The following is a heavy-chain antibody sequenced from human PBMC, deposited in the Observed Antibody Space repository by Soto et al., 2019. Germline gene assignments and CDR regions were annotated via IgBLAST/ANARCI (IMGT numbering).Heavy chain of an antibody. V-gene: IGHV3-23*01. CDR1: ELSSSNHA. J-gene: IGHJ4*02. Sequence: EVHLLESGGSLVQPGRSLRLSCAASELSSSNHAMTWVREAPGKGLEWVSGISGTDGGAYYADSVKGRFTISRDNSRSTLYLQMNSLRVEDTAVYYCASGGLHGYTNGGLSYFHSWGQGTLVTVSS. D-gene: IGHD5-18*01. CDR2: ISGTDGGA. CDR3: ASGGLHGYTNGGLSYFHS.